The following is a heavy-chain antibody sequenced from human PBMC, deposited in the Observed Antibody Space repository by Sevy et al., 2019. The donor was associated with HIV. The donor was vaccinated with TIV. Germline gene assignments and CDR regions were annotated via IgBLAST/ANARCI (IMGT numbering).Heavy chain of an antibody. CDR3: AITKDYYDNSGSPFDY. CDR2: FDPEDGET. Sequence: ASLKVSCKVSGYTLTKLAMHWVRQAPGKGLEWMGTFDPEDGETIYAQKFQGRVTMTEDTPIDTAYMELSSLRSEDTAVFYCAITKDYYDNSGSPFDYWGQGTLVTVSS. D-gene: IGHD3-22*01. V-gene: IGHV1-24*01. J-gene: IGHJ4*02. CDR1: GYTLTKLA.